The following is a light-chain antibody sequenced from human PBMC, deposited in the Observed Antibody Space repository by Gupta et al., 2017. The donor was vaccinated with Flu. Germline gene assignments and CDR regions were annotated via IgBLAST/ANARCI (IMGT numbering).Light chain of an antibody. CDR3: QQYNNWPPLVT. CDR1: QSIRDN. J-gene: IGKJ3*01. CDR2: ATS. Sequence: VTLSCRASQSIRDNSLDWYQQKPGQAPRLLISATSTRATGVPVRFSGSGSGTEFTLTISSLQSEDFAIYYCQQYNNWPPLVTFGPGTRVDIK. V-gene: IGKV3-15*01.